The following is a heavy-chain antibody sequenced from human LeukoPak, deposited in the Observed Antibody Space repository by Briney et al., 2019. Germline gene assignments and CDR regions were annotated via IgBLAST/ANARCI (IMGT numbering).Heavy chain of an antibody. CDR2: IFYSGST. CDR1: GGSISSYY. D-gene: IGHD4-17*01. J-gene: IGHJ4*02. Sequence: PSETLSLTCTVSGGSISSYYWSWIRQPPGKGLEWIGYIFYSGSTDYNPSLKSRDTISVDTSKNQFSLKLSSVTAADTAVYYCARHLGSDYGDFYFDYWGQGTLVTVSS. CDR3: ARHLGSDYGDFYFDY. V-gene: IGHV4-59*08.